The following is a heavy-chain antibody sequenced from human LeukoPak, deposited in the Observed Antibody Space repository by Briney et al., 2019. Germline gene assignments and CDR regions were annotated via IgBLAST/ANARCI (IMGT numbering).Heavy chain of an antibody. CDR3: ARGLGSSWYGD. J-gene: IGHJ4*02. CDR1: GGPISSGDYY. CDR2: IFRSGSA. Sequence: SQTLSLTCSVSGGPISSGDYYWTWIRQPPGKGLEWIGFIFRSGSAYYTPSLKNRVTISVDTSKNQFSLNLSSVTAADTAVYYCARGLGSSWYGDWGQGTLVTVSS. D-gene: IGHD6-13*01. V-gene: IGHV4-30-4*08.